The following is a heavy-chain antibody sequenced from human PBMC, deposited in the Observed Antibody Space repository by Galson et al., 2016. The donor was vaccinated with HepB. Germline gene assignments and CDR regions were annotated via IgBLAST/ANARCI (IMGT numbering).Heavy chain of an antibody. CDR2: ISDNGDIT. V-gene: IGHV3-23*01. D-gene: IGHD3-10*01. CDR1: GLTFRTYA. Sequence: SLRLSCAASGLTFRTYAMTWVRQAPGKRLEWVSSISDNGDITYYAESVKGRFTISRDNSKTTLYLQMNGLRAEDTAVYYCATYHGAFLWFGEFPYGMDVWGQGTTVTVSS. CDR3: ATYHGAFLWFGEFPYGMDV. J-gene: IGHJ6*02.